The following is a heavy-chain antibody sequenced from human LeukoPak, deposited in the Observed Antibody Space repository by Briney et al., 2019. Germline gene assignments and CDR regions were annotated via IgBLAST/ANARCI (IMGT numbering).Heavy chain of an antibody. V-gene: IGHV1-69*04. CDR1: GGTFSSYA. Sequence: SVTVSFKASGGTFSSYAISWVRQAPGQGLEWMGRIIPILGIANYAQKFQGRVTITADKSTSTAYMELSSLRSEDTAVYYCARGEYYYDSSGYYFDGYWGQGTLVTVSS. D-gene: IGHD3-22*01. CDR3: ARGEYYYDSSGYYFDGY. CDR2: IIPILGIA. J-gene: IGHJ4*02.